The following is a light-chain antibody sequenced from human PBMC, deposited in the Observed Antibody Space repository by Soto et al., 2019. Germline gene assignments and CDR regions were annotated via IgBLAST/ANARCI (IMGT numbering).Light chain of an antibody. J-gene: IGLJ1*01. Sequence: QSALTQPPSASGSPGQSVTISCTGTSNDVGGYNFVSWYQHHPGKAPKLIIYEVTKRPSGVPNRFSGSKSGNTASLTASGLQAEDEADYYCNSYAGSNTYVFGTGTKVTVL. CDR1: SNDVGGYNF. V-gene: IGLV2-8*01. CDR3: NSYAGSNTYV. CDR2: EVT.